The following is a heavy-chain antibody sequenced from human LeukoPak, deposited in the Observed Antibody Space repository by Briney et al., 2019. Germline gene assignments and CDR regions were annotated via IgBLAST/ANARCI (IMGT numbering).Heavy chain of an antibody. D-gene: IGHD1-26*01. CDR1: GFTFSSYA. J-gene: IGHJ4*02. CDR2: IWYDGSNK. V-gene: IGHV3-33*06. CDR3: AKETGSYHASLDY. Sequence: PGRSLRLSCAASGFTFSSYAMRWVRQAPGKGLEGVAVIWYDGSNKYYADSVEGRFTISRDNSQNTLYLQMNSLRAEDTAVYYCAKETGSYHASLDYWGQGTLVTVSS.